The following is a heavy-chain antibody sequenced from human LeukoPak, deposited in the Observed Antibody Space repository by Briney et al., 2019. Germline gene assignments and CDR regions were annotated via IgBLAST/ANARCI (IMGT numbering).Heavy chain of an antibody. CDR2: INHSGST. Sequence: SETLSLTCAVYGGSFSGYYWSWIRQPPGKGLEWIGEINHSGSTNYNPSLKSRVTISVDTSKNQFSLKLSSVTAADTAVCYCARGLRRYSSSSGSRFDPWGQGTLVTVSS. J-gene: IGHJ5*02. CDR3: ARGLRRYSSSSGSRFDP. D-gene: IGHD6-6*01. V-gene: IGHV4-34*01. CDR1: GGSFSGYY.